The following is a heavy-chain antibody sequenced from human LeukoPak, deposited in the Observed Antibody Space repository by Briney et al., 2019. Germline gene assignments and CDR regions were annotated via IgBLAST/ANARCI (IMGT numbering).Heavy chain of an antibody. Sequence: GGSLRLSCAASGFTVTSNYMSWVRQAPGKGLDWVSVIYSGGATNYADSVKGRFTISRDNSKNTLYLQMNSLRAEDTAVYYCAKSIQLYHYFDYWGQGTLVTVSS. CDR3: AKSIQLYHYFDY. V-gene: IGHV3-66*01. CDR1: GFTVTSNY. CDR2: IYSGGAT. J-gene: IGHJ4*02. D-gene: IGHD5-18*01.